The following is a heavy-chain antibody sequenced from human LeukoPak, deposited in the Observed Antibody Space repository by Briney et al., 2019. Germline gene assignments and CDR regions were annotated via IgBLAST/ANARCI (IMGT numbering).Heavy chain of an antibody. CDR3: ARVQDDGDYYFDY. CDR1: GGSISSGGYY. D-gene: IGHD4-17*01. Sequence: SQTLSLTCTVSGGSISSGGYYWSWIRQHPGKGLEWIGYIYYSGSTYYNPSLKSQVTISVDTSKNQFSLKLSSVTAADTAVYCCARVQDDGDYYFDYWGQGILVTVSS. J-gene: IGHJ4*02. V-gene: IGHV4-31*01. CDR2: IYYSGST.